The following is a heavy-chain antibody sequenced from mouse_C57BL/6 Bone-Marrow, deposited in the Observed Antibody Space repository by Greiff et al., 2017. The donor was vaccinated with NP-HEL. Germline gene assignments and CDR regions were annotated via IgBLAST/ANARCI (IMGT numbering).Heavy chain of an antibody. V-gene: IGHV5-17*01. J-gene: IGHJ3*01. CDR2: ISSGSSTI. D-gene: IGHD1-1*01. CDR3: ARITTVEAAY. CDR1: GFTFSDYG. Sequence: EVQGVESGGGLVKPGGSLKLSCAASGFTFSDYGMHWVRQAPEKGLEWVAYISSGSSTIYYADTVKGRFTISRDNAKNTLFLQMTSLRSEDTAMYYCARITTVEAAYWGQGTLVTVSA.